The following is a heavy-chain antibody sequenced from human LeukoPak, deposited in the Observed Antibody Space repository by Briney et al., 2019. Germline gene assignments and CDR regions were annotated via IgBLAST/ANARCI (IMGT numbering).Heavy chain of an antibody. CDR3: ARVKGNSSSWYLRY. J-gene: IGHJ4*02. V-gene: IGHV4-38-2*01. Sequence: SETLSLTCGVSGYSISSGYYWGWIRQPPGNGLEWIGSIYHSGSTYYNPSLKSRVTISVDTSKNQFSLKLSSVTAADTAVYYCARVKGNSSSWYLRYWGQGTLVTVSS. D-gene: IGHD6-13*01. CDR1: GYSISSGYY. CDR2: IYHSGST.